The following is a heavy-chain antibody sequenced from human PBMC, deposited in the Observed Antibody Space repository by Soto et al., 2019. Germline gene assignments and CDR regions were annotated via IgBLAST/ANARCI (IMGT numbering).Heavy chain of an antibody. J-gene: IGHJ4*02. V-gene: IGHV1-2*02. Sequence: ASVKVSCKASGYTFTGYYLHWVRQAPGQGLEWMGWINPNSGDTNYAQKFQGRVTMTRDTSINTAYVELNRLRSDDTAVYYCARDWRYSSGWYSPYYWGQGTLVTVSS. CDR3: ARDWRYSSGWYSPYY. D-gene: IGHD6-19*01. CDR1: GYTFTGYY. CDR2: INPNSGDT.